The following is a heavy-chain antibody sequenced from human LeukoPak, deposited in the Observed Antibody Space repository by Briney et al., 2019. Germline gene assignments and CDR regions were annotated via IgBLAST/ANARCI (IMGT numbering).Heavy chain of an antibody. CDR3: AKGYCSSTSCCIGY. CDR2: INSDGSGT. J-gene: IGHJ4*02. Sequence: GGSLRLSCAASGFTFNSYWMHWVRQAPGKGLVWVSRINSDGSGTTYADSVKGRFTISRDNAKNSLYLQMNSLRAEDTALYYCAKGYCSSTSCCIGYWGQGTLVTVSS. CDR1: GFTFNSYW. V-gene: IGHV3-74*01. D-gene: IGHD2-2*01.